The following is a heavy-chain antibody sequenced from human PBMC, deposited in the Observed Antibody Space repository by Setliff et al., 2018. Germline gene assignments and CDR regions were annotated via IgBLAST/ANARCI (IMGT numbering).Heavy chain of an antibody. CDR1: GFTFSSYA. Sequence: GGSLRLSCAASGFTFSSYAMHWVRQAPGKRLEWVAVISFDGSNESYTDSVKGRFTISRDNSENTLYLQMNSLRTEDTAVYYCARGPSQIVGGTTYFDYWGQGTLVTVSS. CDR2: ISFDGSNE. V-gene: IGHV3-30*10. D-gene: IGHD1-26*01. CDR3: ARGPSQIVGGTTYFDY. J-gene: IGHJ4*02.